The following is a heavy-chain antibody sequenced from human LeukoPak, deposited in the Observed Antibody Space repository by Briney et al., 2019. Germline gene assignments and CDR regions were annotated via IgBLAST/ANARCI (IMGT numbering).Heavy chain of an antibody. J-gene: IGHJ4*02. CDR1: GFTFSSYG. CDR2: ISYDGSNK. D-gene: IGHD3-16*02. CDR3: AKSWGSYRYYFDY. V-gene: IGHV3-30*18. Sequence: GGSLRLSCAASGFTFSSYGMHWVRQAPGKGLEWVAVISYDGSNKYYADSVKGRFTISRDNSKNTLYLQMNSLRAEDTAVYYCAKSWGSYRYYFDYWGQGALVTVSS.